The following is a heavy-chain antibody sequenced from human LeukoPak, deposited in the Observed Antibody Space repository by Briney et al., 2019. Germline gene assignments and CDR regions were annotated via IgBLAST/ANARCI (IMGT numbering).Heavy chain of an antibody. D-gene: IGHD6-19*01. J-gene: IGHJ6*04. Sequence: PGGSLRLSCAASGFTFSSYAMSWVRQAPGKGLEWVSAISGSGGSTYYADSVKGRFTISRDNSKNTLYLQMNSLRAEDTAVYYCAKDALLWLVPDLYLTRDYYYYGMDVWGKGTTVTVSS. CDR2: ISGSGGST. V-gene: IGHV3-23*01. CDR1: GFTFSSYA. CDR3: AKDALLWLVPDLYLTRDYYYYGMDV.